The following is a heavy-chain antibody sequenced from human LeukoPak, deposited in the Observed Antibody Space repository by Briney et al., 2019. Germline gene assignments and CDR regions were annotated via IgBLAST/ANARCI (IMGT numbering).Heavy chain of an antibody. Sequence: GGSLRLSCAASGFTFSSYAMSLVRQAPGYGLEWVSAISGSGGSTYYADSVKGRFTISRDNSKNTLYLQMNSLRAEDTAVYYCAEVRWYSGYDDYWGQGTLVTVSS. V-gene: IGHV3-23*01. CDR2: ISGSGGST. CDR1: GFTFSSYA. D-gene: IGHD5-12*01. CDR3: AEVRWYSGYDDY. J-gene: IGHJ4*02.